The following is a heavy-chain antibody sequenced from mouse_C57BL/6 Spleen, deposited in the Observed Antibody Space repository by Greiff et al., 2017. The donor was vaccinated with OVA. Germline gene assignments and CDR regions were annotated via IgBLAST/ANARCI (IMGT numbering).Heavy chain of an antibody. CDR3: ARHEAEEYYGLGAMDY. CDR2: FYPGSGSI. D-gene: IGHD1-1*02. Sequence: QVQLQQSGAELVKPGASVKLSCKASGYTFTEYTIHWVKQRSGQGLEWIGWFYPGSGSIKSNEKFMDKATFTVDKSSSTVYMELSRLTSEYAAVNFCARHEAEEYYGLGAMDYWGQGTSVTVSS. J-gene: IGHJ4*01. V-gene: IGHV1-62-2*01. CDR1: GYTFTEYT.